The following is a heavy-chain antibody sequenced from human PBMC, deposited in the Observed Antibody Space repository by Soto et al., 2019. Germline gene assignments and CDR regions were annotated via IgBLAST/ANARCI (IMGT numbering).Heavy chain of an antibody. J-gene: IGHJ6*02. CDR1: GGTFSSYA. D-gene: IGHD3-9*01. CDR2: IIPIFGTA. CDR3: AGTILTGYRSYYYYYGMDV. V-gene: IGHV1-69*12. Sequence: QVQLVQSGAEVKKPGSSVKVSCKASGGTFSSYAISWVRQAPGQGLEWMGGIIPIFGTANYAQKFQVRVTITADESTSTAYMELSSLRSEDTAVYYCAGTILTGYRSYYYYYGMDVWGQGTTVTVSS.